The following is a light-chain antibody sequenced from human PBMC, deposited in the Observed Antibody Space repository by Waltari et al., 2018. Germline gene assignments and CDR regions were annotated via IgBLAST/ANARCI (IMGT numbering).Light chain of an antibody. Sequence: QSALTQSPSASGSPGQSVPISCTGISSAVGAYKYGTWYQQHPGKAPKFMTYEVSKRPSVGPDRVSCSKSGNTASLTVSGLQAEDEADYYCSSYAGSNNFVVFGGGTKLTVL. CDR1: SSAVGAYKY. CDR2: EVS. CDR3: SSYAGSNNFVV. J-gene: IGLJ2*01. V-gene: IGLV2-8*01.